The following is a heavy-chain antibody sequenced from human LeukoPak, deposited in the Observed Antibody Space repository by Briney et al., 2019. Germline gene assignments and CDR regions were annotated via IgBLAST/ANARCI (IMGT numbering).Heavy chain of an antibody. J-gene: IGHJ4*02. CDR1: GFNFSNYE. CDR3: ASLYGSGSYYSSYFDY. V-gene: IGHV3-48*03. Sequence: GGSLRLSCGASGFNFSNYEMNWVRQTPGKGLEWTSYISDSGETTYYADSVKGRFTISRDNAKNSLFLQMDSLRVEDTAIYYCASLYGSGSYYSSYFDYWGQGTLVTVSS. CDR2: ISDSGETT. D-gene: IGHD3-10*01.